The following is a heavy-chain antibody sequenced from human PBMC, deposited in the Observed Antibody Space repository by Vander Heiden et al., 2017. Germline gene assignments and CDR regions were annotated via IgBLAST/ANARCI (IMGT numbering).Heavy chain of an antibody. CDR1: GGTFSSYA. D-gene: IGHD3-10*01. CDR3: ASGIWFGELSYLFDY. CDR2: INPIFGTA. V-gene: IGHV1-69*01. Sequence: QVQLVQSGAEVKKPGSSVKVSCKASGGTFSSYAIRWVRQAPGQGLEWMGGINPIFGTANYAQKFQGRVTITADESTSTAYMELSSLRSEDTAVYYCASGIWFGELSYLFDYWGQGTLVTVSS. J-gene: IGHJ4*02.